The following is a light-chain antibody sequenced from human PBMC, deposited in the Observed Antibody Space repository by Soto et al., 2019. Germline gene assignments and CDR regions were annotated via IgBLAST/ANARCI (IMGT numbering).Light chain of an antibody. CDR3: QQYYSRRT. V-gene: IGKV1-5*01. J-gene: IGKJ1*01. CDR1: QGIGSW. Sequence: DIQMTQSPSTLSASVGDRVTITCRASQGIGSWLAWYQQQPGKAPKFLIYDASTLESGVPSRFSGGGSGTEFTLTISSLQPDDSATYYCQQYYSRRTFGQGTKVDI. CDR2: DAS.